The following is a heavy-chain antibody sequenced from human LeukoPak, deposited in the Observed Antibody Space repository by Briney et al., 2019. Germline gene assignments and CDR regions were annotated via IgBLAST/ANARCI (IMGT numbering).Heavy chain of an antibody. V-gene: IGHV3-7*01. D-gene: IGHD3-10*01. Sequence: PGGSLRLSCAASGFSFRDYWMNWVRQAPGKGLEWVACINQDGRERYSVEGRFTISRDNARNSLYLQMNSLRAEDTAVYYCARDHYYGSGSYYTWVYYYYYYGMDVWGQGTTVTVSS. J-gene: IGHJ6*02. CDR2: INQDGRER. CDR1: GFSFRDYW. CDR3: ARDHYYGSGSYYTWVYYYYYYGMDV.